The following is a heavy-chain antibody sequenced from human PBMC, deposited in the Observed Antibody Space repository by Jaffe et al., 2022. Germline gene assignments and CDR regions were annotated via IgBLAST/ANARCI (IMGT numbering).Heavy chain of an antibody. CDR3: AKDPVVGIAVAGTGVDY. V-gene: IGHV3-30*18. CDR2: ISYDGSNK. CDR1: GFTFSSYG. J-gene: IGHJ4*02. Sequence: QVQLVESGGGVVQPGRSLRLSCAASGFTFSSYGMHWVRQAPGKGLEWVAVISYDGSNKYYADSVKGRFTISRDNSKNTLYLQMNSLRAEDTAVYYCAKDPVVGIAVAGTGVDYWGQGTLVTVSS. D-gene: IGHD6-19*01.